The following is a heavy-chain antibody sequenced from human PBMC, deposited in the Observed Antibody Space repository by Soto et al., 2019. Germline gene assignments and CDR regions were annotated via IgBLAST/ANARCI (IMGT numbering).Heavy chain of an antibody. J-gene: IGHJ5*02. Sequence: ILSLTCTVSGVTIISSNYYWGWIRQPPGKGLEWIGYIYHSGSTYYNPSLKSRVTISVDRSKNQFSLKLSSVTAADTAVYYCARVPDRWGQGTLVTVSS. D-gene: IGHD2-2*01. CDR2: IYHSGST. CDR3: ARVPDR. V-gene: IGHV4-30-2*01. CDR1: GVTIISSNYY.